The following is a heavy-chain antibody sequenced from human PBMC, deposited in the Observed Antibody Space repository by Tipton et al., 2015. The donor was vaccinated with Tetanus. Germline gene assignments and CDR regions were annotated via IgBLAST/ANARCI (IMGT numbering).Heavy chain of an antibody. D-gene: IGHD3-9*01. J-gene: IGHJ4*02. CDR2: IYYSGST. Sequence: TLSLTCTVSGDSISSSNYYWGWIRQPPGKGLEWIGRIYYSGSTSYNPSLKSRVTISVDTSKNQFSLELNSVTAADTAVYYCARRGGDFLTGYYDSWGQGTLVTVSS. CDR1: GDSISSSNYY. V-gene: IGHV4-39*01. CDR3: ARRGGDFLTGYYDS.